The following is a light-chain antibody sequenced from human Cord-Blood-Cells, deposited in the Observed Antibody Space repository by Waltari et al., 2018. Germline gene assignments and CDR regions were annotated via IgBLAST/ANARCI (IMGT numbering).Light chain of an antibody. J-gene: IGLJ3*02. CDR3: CSYAGSSTRV. CDR1: SSDIGSYNL. Sequence: QSALPPPAPVSGSPGQSLTIACTGTSSDIGSYNLVPWSHQHPGKAPKLMIYEGSKRPSGVSNRFAGAKSGNTASLTIAGLQAEDEAGYYCCSYAGSSTRVFGGGTKLTVL. CDR2: EGS. V-gene: IGLV2-23*01.